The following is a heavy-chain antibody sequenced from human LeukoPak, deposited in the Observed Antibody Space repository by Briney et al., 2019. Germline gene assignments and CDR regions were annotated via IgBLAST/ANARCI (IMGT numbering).Heavy chain of an antibody. Sequence: KTSETLSPTCTVSGGSIRSNNYYWGWIRQPPGKGLEWIGSMDYIGSTYYKSSLKSRVTISVDTSKNQFSLNLYSVTAADTALYYCARHAGMVRGIITNGWFDPWGQGTLVTVSS. V-gene: IGHV4-39*01. CDR2: MDYIGST. CDR1: GGSIRSNNYY. D-gene: IGHD3-10*01. J-gene: IGHJ5*02. CDR3: ARHAGMVRGIITNGWFDP.